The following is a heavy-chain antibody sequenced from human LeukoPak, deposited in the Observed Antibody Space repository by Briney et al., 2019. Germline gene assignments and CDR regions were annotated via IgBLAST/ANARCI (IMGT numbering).Heavy chain of an antibody. CDR3: ARGPPPDFDY. CDR2: IYTSGST. Sequence: SETLSLTCTVSGDSISNYYWSWIRQPAGKGLEWIGRIYTSGSTDYNPSLKSRVTMSVDTSKNQFSLKVNSVTAADTAVYYCARGPPPDFDYWGLGTQVTVSS. V-gene: IGHV4-4*07. J-gene: IGHJ4*02. CDR1: GDSISNYY.